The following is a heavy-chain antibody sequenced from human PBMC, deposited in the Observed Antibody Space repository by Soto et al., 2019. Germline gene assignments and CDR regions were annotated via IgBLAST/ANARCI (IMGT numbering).Heavy chain of an antibody. CDR3: ARGGSSDWQVAFDF. V-gene: IGHV4-34*01. CDR2: VNHNGRN. Sequence: PSETLSLTCAVYGGSFSCYFWNWIRQSPGKGLEWIGKVNHNGRNNYNPSLKSRVTISLDMSKNQISLKLTSATAADTAVYYCARGGSSDWQVAFDFWGQGTMVTVSS. J-gene: IGHJ3*01. CDR1: GGSFSCYF. D-gene: IGHD6-19*01.